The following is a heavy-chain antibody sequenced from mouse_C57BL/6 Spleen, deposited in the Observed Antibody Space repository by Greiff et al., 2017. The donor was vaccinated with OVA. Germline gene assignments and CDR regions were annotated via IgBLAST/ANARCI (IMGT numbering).Heavy chain of an antibody. D-gene: IGHD4-1*01. CDR3: ARVFNWDEGYYAMDY. J-gene: IGHJ4*01. CDR1: GYTFTDYY. Sequence: EVKLQQSGPELVKPGASVKISCKASGYTFTDYYMNWVKQSHGKSLEWIGDINPNNGGTSYNQKFKGKATLTVDKSSSTAYMELRSLTSEDSAVYYCARVFNWDEGYYAMDYWGQGTSVTVSS. V-gene: IGHV1-26*01. CDR2: INPNNGGT.